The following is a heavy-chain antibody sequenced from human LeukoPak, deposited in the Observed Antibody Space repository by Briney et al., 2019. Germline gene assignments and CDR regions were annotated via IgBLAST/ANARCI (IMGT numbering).Heavy chain of an antibody. D-gene: IGHD3-10*01. CDR1: GGSISSSSYY. Sequence: SETLSLTCTVSGGSISSSSYYWGWIRQPPGKGLEWIGSIYYSGSTYYNPSLRSRVTISVDTSKNQFSLKLTSVTAADTAVYYCTKGRGIWGQGTLVTVSS. J-gene: IGHJ4*02. CDR2: IYYSGST. CDR3: TKGRGI. V-gene: IGHV4-39*07.